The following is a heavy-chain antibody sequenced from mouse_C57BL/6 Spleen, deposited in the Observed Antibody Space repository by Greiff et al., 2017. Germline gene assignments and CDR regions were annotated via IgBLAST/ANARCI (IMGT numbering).Heavy chain of an antibody. V-gene: IGHV1-69*01. Sequence: QVQLQQPGAELVMPGASVKLSCKASGYTFTSYWMHWVKQRPGQGLEWIGEIDPSDSYTNYNLKFKGKSTLTVDKSSSTAYMQLSSLTSEDSAVYYCANLIYWGQGTTLTVSS. CDR1: GYTFTSYW. J-gene: IGHJ2*01. CDR3: ANLIY. CDR2: IDPSDSYT.